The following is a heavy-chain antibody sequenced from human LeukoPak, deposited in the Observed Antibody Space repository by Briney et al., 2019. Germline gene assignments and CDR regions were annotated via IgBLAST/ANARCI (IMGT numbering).Heavy chain of an antibody. D-gene: IGHD4-17*01. Sequence: PSETLSLTCTVSGGSFSSHYWSWIRQPPGKGLEWIGYISYIGSTNYNPSLKSRVTISVDTSKNQFSLKLSSVTAADTAVYYCARAPTTVTKGLDIWGQGTMVTVSS. CDR3: ARAPTTVTKGLDI. J-gene: IGHJ3*02. V-gene: IGHV4-59*11. CDR1: GGSFSSHY. CDR2: ISYIGST.